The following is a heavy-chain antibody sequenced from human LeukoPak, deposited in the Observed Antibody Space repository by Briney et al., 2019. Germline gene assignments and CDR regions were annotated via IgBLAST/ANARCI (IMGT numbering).Heavy chain of an antibody. Sequence: PSETLSLTCTVSGGSISSGSYYWSWIRQPAGKGLEWIGRIYTSGSTNYNPSLKSRVPISVDTSKNQFSLKLSSVPAADTAVYYCARSAGYSSSWYDFAYGGWFDPWGQGTLVTVSS. CDR3: ARSAGYSSSWYDFAYGGWFDP. V-gene: IGHV4-61*02. J-gene: IGHJ5*02. CDR1: GGSISSGSYY. CDR2: IYTSGST. D-gene: IGHD6-13*01.